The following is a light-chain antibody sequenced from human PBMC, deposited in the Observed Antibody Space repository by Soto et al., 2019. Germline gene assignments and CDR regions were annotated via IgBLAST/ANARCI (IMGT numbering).Light chain of an antibody. V-gene: IGKV1-5*01. CDR3: QQYDDLPIT. CDR2: DAS. Sequence: DIQMTQSPSTLSASVGGRVTITCRASQSISNWLAWYQQKPGKAPKLLIYDASSLESGVPSRFSGSGSGTEFTLTITSLQPDDSATYYCQQYDDLPITFGQGTRLEIK. CDR1: QSISNW. J-gene: IGKJ5*01.